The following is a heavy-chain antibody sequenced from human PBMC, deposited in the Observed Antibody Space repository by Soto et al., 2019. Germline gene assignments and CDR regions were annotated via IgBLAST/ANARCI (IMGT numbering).Heavy chain of an antibody. CDR1: GGSISGSY. J-gene: IGHJ4*02. V-gene: IGHV4-59*01. CDR2: IHYSGST. Sequence: SETLSLTCTVSGGSISGSYWSWIRQTPGKVLEWVGYIHYSGSTNYNPSVKCRVTMSVVSAKNQFSLQLSSVTAADTAVYFCTKYRRTDAEGYSFDYWGQGALVTSPQ. D-gene: IGHD2-15*01. CDR3: TKYRRTDAEGYSFDY.